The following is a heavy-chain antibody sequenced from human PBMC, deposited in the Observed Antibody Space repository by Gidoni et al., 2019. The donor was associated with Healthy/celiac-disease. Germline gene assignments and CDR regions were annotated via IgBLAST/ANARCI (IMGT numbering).Heavy chain of an antibody. Sequence: QVQLVESGGGVVQPGRSLRLSCAASGFTFSSYGMHWVRQAPGKGLEWVAVIWYDGSNKYYADSVKGRFTISRDNSKNTLYLQMNSLRAEDTAVYYCASSSYGDYDGPAAFDIWGQGTMVTVSS. CDR2: IWYDGSNK. J-gene: IGHJ3*02. D-gene: IGHD4-17*01. CDR3: ASSSYGDYDGPAAFDI. V-gene: IGHV3-33*01. CDR1: GFTFSSYG.